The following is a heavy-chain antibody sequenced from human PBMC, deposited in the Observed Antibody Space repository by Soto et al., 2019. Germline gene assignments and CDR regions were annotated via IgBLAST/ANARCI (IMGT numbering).Heavy chain of an antibody. CDR1: GYSFINYG. J-gene: IGHJ5*01. CDR2: ISGSNGAT. Sequence: QVQLVQSGAEVKKPGASMKVSCKFSGYSFINYGMTWVRQAPGQGLEWMGWISGSNGATNYAQRFQGRVTLTTDTSTNTAYMELRSLRLDDTAVYYCARDSKWLIINGNWFDSWGQGTLVTVSS. V-gene: IGHV1-18*04. D-gene: IGHD5-12*01. CDR3: ARDSKWLIINGNWFDS.